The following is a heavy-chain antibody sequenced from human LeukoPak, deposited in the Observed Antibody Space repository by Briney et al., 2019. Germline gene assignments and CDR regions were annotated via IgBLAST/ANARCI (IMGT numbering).Heavy chain of an antibody. Sequence: ASVTVSCKASGYTFTGFYIHWVRPAPGQGLEWMRWLNCNSGGTNYAQKFQGRVTMTRDTSISTAYLELNRLTSDDTAIYYCARDWFVDSGDDPFPFDYWGQGTLVSVSS. CDR2: LNCNSGGT. D-gene: IGHD5-12*01. CDR1: GYTFTGFY. V-gene: IGHV1-2*02. CDR3: ARDWFVDSGDDPFPFDY. J-gene: IGHJ4*02.